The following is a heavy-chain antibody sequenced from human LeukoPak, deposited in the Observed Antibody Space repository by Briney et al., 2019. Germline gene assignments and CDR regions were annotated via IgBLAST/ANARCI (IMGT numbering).Heavy chain of an antibody. J-gene: IGHJ4*02. CDR1: GGSISSYY. D-gene: IGHD5-12*01. Sequence: SETLSLTCTVSGGSISSYYWSWIRQPPGKGLEWIGYIYTSGSTNYNPSLKSRVTISVDTSKNQFSLKLSSVTAADTAVYYCAKGAYDYIEIAYFDYWGQGSLVTVSS. CDR3: AKGAYDYIEIAYFDY. V-gene: IGHV4-4*09. CDR2: IYTSGST.